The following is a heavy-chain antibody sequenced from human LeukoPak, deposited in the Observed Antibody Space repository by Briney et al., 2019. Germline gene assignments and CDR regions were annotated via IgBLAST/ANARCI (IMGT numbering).Heavy chain of an antibody. CDR2: ITHTGGT. D-gene: IGHD4-11*01. Sequence: PSETLSLTCAVYGGSFSGYFWTWIRQPPGKGLEWIGEITHTGGTEYNPSLKSRVTISVDTSKSQFSLKLDSVTAADTALYYCARDYQTVTNAWGQGTLVTVSS. CDR1: GGSFSGYF. CDR3: ARDYQTVTNA. J-gene: IGHJ5*02. V-gene: IGHV4-34*01.